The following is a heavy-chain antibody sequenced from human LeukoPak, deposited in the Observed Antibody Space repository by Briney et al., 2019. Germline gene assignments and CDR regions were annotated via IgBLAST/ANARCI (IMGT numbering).Heavy chain of an antibody. CDR1: GGSISSYY. CDR3: ARGPGWGAFDI. CDR2: IYYSGST. J-gene: IGHJ3*02. V-gene: IGHV4-59*12. Sequence: SETLSLTCTVSGGSISSYYWSWIRQPPGKGLEWIGYIYYSGSTNYNPSLKSRVTISVDTSKNQFSLKLSSVTAADTAVYYCARGPGWGAFDIWGQGTMVTVSS. D-gene: IGHD1-1*01.